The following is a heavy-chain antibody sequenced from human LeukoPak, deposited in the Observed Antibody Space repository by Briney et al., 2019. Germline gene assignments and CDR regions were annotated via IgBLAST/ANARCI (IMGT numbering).Heavy chain of an antibody. J-gene: IGHJ5*02. D-gene: IGHD6-19*01. CDR1: GGSFSGYY. Sequence: SETLSLTCAVYGGSFSGYYWSWIRQPPGKGQEWIGEINHSGSTNYNPSLKSRVTISVDTSKNQFSLKLSSVTAADTAVYYCARGRRAVAPYNWFDPWGQGTLVTVSS. V-gene: IGHV4-34*01. CDR3: ARGRRAVAPYNWFDP. CDR2: INHSGST.